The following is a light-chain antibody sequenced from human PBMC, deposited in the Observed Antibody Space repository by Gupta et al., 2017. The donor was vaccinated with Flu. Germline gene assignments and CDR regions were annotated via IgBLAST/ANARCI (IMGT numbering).Light chain of an antibody. CDR2: LTS. V-gene: IGKV4-1*01. J-gene: IGKJ4*01. Sequence: DIVITHFPDSLAVSLRGRATIHCKSSHSVLHSSNNRNYIGWYQLKPGQSPKLLIYLTSTRASGVPDRFGGSVSGTDFTLTISSLQPEDVAVYYCHQYYNLPLTFGGGTKVEIK. CDR1: HSVLHSSNNRNY. CDR3: HQYYNLPLT.